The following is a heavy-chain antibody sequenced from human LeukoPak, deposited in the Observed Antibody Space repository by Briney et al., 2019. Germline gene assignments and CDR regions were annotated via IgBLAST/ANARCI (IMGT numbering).Heavy chain of an antibody. J-gene: IGHJ4*02. D-gene: IGHD6-19*01. CDR2: ISGSGGST. Sequence: PGGSLRLSCAASGFTFSSYAMSWVRQAPGKGLEWVSAISGSGGSTYYADSVKGRFTISRDNSKNTLHLQINSPRAEDTAVYYCANYIAVAGNYWGQGTLVTVSS. CDR3: ANYIAVAGNY. CDR1: GFTFSSYA. V-gene: IGHV3-23*01.